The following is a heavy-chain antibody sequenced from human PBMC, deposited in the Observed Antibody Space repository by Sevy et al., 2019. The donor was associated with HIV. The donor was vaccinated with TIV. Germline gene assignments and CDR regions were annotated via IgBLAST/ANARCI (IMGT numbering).Heavy chain of an antibody. CDR3: ARGPLTTVTTVWFDP. D-gene: IGHD4-4*01. CDR2: INAGNGNT. J-gene: IGHJ5*02. Sequence: ASVKVSCKASGYTFTSYAMHWVRQAPGQRLEWMGWINAGNGNTKYSQKFQGRVTITRDTSASTAYMELSSLRSEDTAVYYCARGPLTTVTTVWFDPWGQGTLVTVSS. V-gene: IGHV1-3*01. CDR1: GYTFTSYA.